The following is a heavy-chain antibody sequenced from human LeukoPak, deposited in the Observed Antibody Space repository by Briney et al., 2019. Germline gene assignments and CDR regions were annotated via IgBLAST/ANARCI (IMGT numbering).Heavy chain of an antibody. V-gene: IGHV3-30-3*01. CDR3: ARGGDDSSGYYSQLFDY. Sequence: PGGSLRLSCAASGFTFSSYAMHWVRQAPGKGLEWVAVISYDGSNKYYADSVKGRFTISRDNSKNTLYLQMNSLRAEDTAVYYCARGGDDSSGYYSQLFDYWGQGTLVTVSS. CDR1: GFTFSSYA. D-gene: IGHD3-22*01. CDR2: ISYDGSNK. J-gene: IGHJ4*02.